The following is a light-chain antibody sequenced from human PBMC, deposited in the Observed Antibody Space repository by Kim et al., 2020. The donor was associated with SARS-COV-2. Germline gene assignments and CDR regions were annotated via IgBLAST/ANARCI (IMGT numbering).Light chain of an antibody. V-gene: IGKV3-11*01. CDR1: QSVSSY. Sequence: EIVLTQSPATLSLSPGERATLSCRASQSVSSYLAWYQQKPGQAPRLLIYEASNRATGIPARFSGSGSGTDFTLTISSLEPEDFAIYYCKNRRNWPLTFGGGTKVDIK. CDR3: KNRRNWPLT. CDR2: EAS. J-gene: IGKJ4*01.